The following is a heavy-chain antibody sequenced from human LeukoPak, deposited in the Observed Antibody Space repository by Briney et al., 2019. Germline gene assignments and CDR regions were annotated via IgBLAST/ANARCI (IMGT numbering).Heavy chain of an antibody. CDR3: ARSDWFDL. CDR1: GLTFSSYS. J-gene: IGHJ5*02. CDR2: ISSSSNTI. Sequence: GGSLRLSCAASGLTFSSYSMNWVRQAPGKGLEWVSYISSSSNTIYNADSVKGRFTIFRDNAKNSLYLQMNSLRDDDTAVYYCARSDWFDLWGQGTLVTVSS. V-gene: IGHV3-48*02.